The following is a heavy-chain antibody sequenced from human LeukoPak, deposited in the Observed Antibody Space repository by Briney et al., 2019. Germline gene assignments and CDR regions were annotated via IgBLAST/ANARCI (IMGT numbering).Heavy chain of an antibody. V-gene: IGHV3-23*01. CDR3: AKPGGYGDYTNGMDV. D-gene: IGHD4-17*01. Sequence: PGGSLRLSCAASGFIFSSYAMSWVRQAPGEGLEWVSAISGSGGSTYYADSVKGRFTISRDNSKNTLYLQMNSLRAEDTAVYYCAKPGGYGDYTNGMDVWGQGTTVTVSS. CDR1: GFIFSSYA. CDR2: ISGSGGST. J-gene: IGHJ6*02.